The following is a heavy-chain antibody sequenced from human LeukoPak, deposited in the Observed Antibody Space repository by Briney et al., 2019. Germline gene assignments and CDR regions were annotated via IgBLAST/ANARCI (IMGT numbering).Heavy chain of an antibody. D-gene: IGHD6-13*01. V-gene: IGHV3-23*01. CDR3: AKDLPVQFDIAAAGAAYFDY. J-gene: IGHJ4*02. CDR2: ISGSGGST. CDR1: GFTFSSYG. Sequence: GGSLRLSCAASGFTFSSYGMSWVRQAPGKGLEWVSAISGSGGSTYYADSVKGRFTISRDNSKNTLYLQMNSLRAEDTAVYYCAKDLPVQFDIAAAGAAYFDYWGQGTLVTVSS.